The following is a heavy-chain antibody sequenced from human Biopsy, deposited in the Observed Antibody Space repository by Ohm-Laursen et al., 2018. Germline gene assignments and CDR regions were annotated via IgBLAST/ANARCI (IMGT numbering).Heavy chain of an antibody. Sequence: SDTLSLTCAVSGYSISSGYYWGWIRQPPGKGLEWIGSIYHSGSTYYNPSLKSRVTISVDTPKNQFSLKLSSVTAADTAGYYCARGQALKPFDYWGQGTLVTVSP. CDR1: GYSISSGYY. CDR2: IYHSGST. J-gene: IGHJ4*02. CDR3: ARGQALKPFDY. V-gene: IGHV4-38-2*01.